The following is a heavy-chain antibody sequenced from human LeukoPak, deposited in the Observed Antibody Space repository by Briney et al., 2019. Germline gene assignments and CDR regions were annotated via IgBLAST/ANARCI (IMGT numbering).Heavy chain of an antibody. CDR2: ISSNGGST. D-gene: IGHD1-26*01. J-gene: IGHJ4*02. CDR1: GFTFSNYA. CDR3: ARGRGSLGPYYFDY. Sequence: GGSLRLSCAASGFTFSNYAMHWVRQAPGKRLEYVSAISSNGGSTYYANSVKGRFTISRDKSKNTLYLQMDSLRAEDTAVFYCARGRGSLGPYYFDYWGQGTLVTVSS. V-gene: IGHV3-64*01.